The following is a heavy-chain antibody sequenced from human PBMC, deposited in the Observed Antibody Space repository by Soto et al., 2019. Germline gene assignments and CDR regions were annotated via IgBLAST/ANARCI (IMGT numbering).Heavy chain of an antibody. V-gene: IGHV1-69*06. D-gene: IGHD2-15*01. Sequence: GASVKGSCKASGGTFISYAISWVRQAPGQGLEWMGGIIPIFGTANYAQKFQGRVTITADKSTSTAYMELSSLRSEDTAVYYCARESRYCSGGSCYSDEAFFDYWGQGTLVTVSS. CDR2: IIPIFGTA. J-gene: IGHJ4*02. CDR3: ARESRYCSGGSCYSDEAFFDY. CDR1: GGTFISYA.